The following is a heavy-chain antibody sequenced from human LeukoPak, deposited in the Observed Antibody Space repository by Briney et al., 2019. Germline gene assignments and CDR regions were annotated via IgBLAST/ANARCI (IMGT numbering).Heavy chain of an antibody. CDR1: GFTFSSYW. D-gene: IGHD3-3*01. J-gene: IGHJ4*02. CDR3: ASQSSGGFFEDY. CDR2: IKQDGSEK. Sequence: GGSLRLSCAASGFTFSSYWMSWVRQAPGKGPECVANIKQDGSEKYYVDSVKGRFTISRDNAKNSLYLQMNSLRAEDTAVYYCASQSSGGFFEDYWGQGTLVTVSS. V-gene: IGHV3-7*01.